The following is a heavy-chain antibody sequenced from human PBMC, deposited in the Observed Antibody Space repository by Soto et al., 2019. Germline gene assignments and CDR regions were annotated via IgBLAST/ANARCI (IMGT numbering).Heavy chain of an antibody. CDR3: AKDLRKTGKHVTYYFDY. Sequence: GGSLRLSCAASGFTFSSYAMSWVRQAPGKGLEWVSAISGSGGSTYYADSVKGRFTISRDNSKNTLYLQMNSLRAEDMAVYYCAKDLRKTGKHVTYYFDYWGQGTLVTVSS. D-gene: IGHD1-1*01. CDR2: ISGSGGST. J-gene: IGHJ4*02. V-gene: IGHV3-23*01. CDR1: GFTFSSYA.